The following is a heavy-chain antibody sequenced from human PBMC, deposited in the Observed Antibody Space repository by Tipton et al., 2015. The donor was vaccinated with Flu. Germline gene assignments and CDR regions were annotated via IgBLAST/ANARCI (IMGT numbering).Heavy chain of an antibody. CDR3: AKVIPELVAGLDY. CDR1: GFSVSGNY. Sequence: SLRLSCAASGFSVSGNYMSWVRQAPGKGLEWVSGFSASGRTTYFADSVKGRFTISRDNFKNTLYLQMNSLRAEDTAVYYCAKVIPELVAGLDYWGQGTLVTVSS. J-gene: IGHJ4*02. D-gene: IGHD6-19*01. CDR2: FSASGRTT. V-gene: IGHV3-23*01.